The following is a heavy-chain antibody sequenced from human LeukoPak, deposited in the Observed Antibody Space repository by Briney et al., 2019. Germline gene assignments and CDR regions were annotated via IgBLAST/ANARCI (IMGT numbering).Heavy chain of an antibody. CDR2: IKQDGSEK. J-gene: IGHJ3*02. D-gene: IGHD3-10*01. V-gene: IGHV3-7*01. CDR3: ARDLENLVVRGVIIPPPLGDAFDI. Sequence: GGSLRLSCAASGFTFSSYWMSWVRQAPGKGLEWVANIKQDGSEKYYVDSVKGRFTISRDNAKNSLYLQMNSLRAEDTAVYYCARDLENLVVRGVIIPPPLGDAFDIWGQGTMVTVSS. CDR1: GFTFSSYW.